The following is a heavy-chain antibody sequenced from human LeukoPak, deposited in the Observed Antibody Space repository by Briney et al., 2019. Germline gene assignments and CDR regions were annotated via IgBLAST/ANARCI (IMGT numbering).Heavy chain of an antibody. CDR2: INPNSGGT. Sequence: GASVKVSCKASGYTFTGYYMHWVRQAPGQGREWMGWINPNSGGTNYAQKFQGGVTMTRDTSISTAYMELSRLRSNDTAVYYCARGYYDSSGYPSGGMDVWGPGTTVTVSS. D-gene: IGHD3-22*01. J-gene: IGHJ6*02. V-gene: IGHV1-2*02. CDR1: GYTFTGYY. CDR3: ARGYYDSSGYPSGGMDV.